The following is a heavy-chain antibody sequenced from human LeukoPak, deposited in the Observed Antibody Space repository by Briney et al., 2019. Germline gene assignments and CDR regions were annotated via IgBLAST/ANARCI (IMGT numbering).Heavy chain of an antibody. CDR1: GFILNDYA. CDR2: ISGGRGGT. J-gene: IGHJ3*02. Sequence: GGSLRLSCATSGFILNDYAMNWVRQAPGKGPEWVSGISGGRGGTYYADSVKGRFTISRANSKNMLYLQMNSLRVDDTAVYYCARGFHDAFDIWGQGTMVTVSS. CDR3: ARGFHDAFDI. V-gene: IGHV3-23*01.